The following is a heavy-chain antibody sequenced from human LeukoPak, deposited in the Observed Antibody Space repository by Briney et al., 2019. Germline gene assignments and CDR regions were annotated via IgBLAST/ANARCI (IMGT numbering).Heavy chain of an antibody. CDR3: ARAGRVDSSGYYPDH. CDR1: GGSISSYY. J-gene: IGHJ4*02. D-gene: IGHD3-22*01. V-gene: IGHV4-59*01. CDR2: IYYSGST. Sequence: SETLSLTCTVSGGSISSYYWSWIRQPPGKGLEWIGYIYYSGSTNYNPSLKSRVTISVDTSKNQFSLKLSSVTAADTAVYYCARAGRVDSSGYYPDHWGQRTLVTVSS.